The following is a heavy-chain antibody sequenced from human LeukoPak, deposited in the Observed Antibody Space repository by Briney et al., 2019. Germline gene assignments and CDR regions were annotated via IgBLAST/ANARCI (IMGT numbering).Heavy chain of an antibody. CDR2: IYYSGST. D-gene: IGHD6-13*01. V-gene: IGHV4-59*01. J-gene: IGHJ4*02. Sequence: TSETLSLTRTVSGASISSYYWSWIRQPPGKGLEWIGYIYYSGSTNYNPSLKSRVTISVDTSKKQFSLKLSSVTAADTAVYYCARSIGEYSSSWYQGFDYWGQGTLVTVSS. CDR1: GASISSYY. CDR3: ARSIGEYSSSWYQGFDY.